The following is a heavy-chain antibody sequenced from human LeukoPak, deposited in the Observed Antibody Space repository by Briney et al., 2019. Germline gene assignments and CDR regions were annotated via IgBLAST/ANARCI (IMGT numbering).Heavy chain of an antibody. D-gene: IGHD6-19*01. CDR2: IIPVFGTA. CDR1: GGTVSTYA. V-gene: IGHV1-69*13. CDR3: ARDHSSGLYYFDY. Sequence: SVKVSCKASGGTVSTYAINWVRQAPGQGLEWMGGIIPVFGTANYAQKFQGRVTITADESTSTAYMELSSLRSEDTAVYYCARDHSSGLYYFDYWGQGTLVTVSS. J-gene: IGHJ4*02.